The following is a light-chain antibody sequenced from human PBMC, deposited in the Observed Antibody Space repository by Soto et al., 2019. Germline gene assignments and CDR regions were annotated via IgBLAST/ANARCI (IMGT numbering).Light chain of an antibody. V-gene: IGKV3-20*01. Sequence: NVLTPSPGTPSFSPGGKATLSFRGLQSVSSSYLAWYQQKPGQAPRLLIYGASSRATGIPDRFSGSGSGTDFTLTISRLEPEDFAVYYCQQYGSSSITFGQGTRLEIK. CDR1: QSVSSSY. CDR3: QQYGSSSIT. CDR2: GAS. J-gene: IGKJ5*01.